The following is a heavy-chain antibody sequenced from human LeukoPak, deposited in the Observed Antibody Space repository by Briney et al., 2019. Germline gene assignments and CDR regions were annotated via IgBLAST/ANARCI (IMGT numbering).Heavy chain of an antibody. Sequence: SETLSLTCTVSGGSVSSDTYYWSWIRQPPGKGLEWIGYIHYSGSTNYNPSLKSRVTISLDTSKNQFSLNLSSVTAADTAVFYCARDFRYWRRRGTCYSDAFDIWGQGTMVTVSS. CDR2: IHYSGST. CDR3: ARDFRYWRRRGTCYSDAFDI. V-gene: IGHV4-61*01. CDR1: GGSVSSDTYY. J-gene: IGHJ3*02. D-gene: IGHD2-15*01.